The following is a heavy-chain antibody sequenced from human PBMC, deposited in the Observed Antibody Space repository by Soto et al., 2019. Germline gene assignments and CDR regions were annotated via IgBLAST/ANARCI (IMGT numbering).Heavy chain of an antibody. CDR3: ARERIYDFWSGYSLLRDDETEGYMDV. J-gene: IGHJ6*03. D-gene: IGHD3-3*01. Sequence: GGSLRLSCAASGFTFSDYYMSWIRQAPGKGLEWVSYISSSGSTIYYADSVKGRFTISRDNAKNSLYLQMNSLRAEDTAVYYCARERIYDFWSGYSLLRDDETEGYMDVWGKGTTVTVSS. V-gene: IGHV3-11*01. CDR1: GFTFSDYY. CDR2: ISSSGSTI.